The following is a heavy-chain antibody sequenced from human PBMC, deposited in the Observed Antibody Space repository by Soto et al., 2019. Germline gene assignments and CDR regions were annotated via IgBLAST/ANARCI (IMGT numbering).Heavy chain of an antibody. CDR1: GFTFSSCS. CDR3: ARDGSGWSRDY. V-gene: IGHV3-21*06. Sequence: PGGSLRLSCAASGFTFSSCSMNWFRQAPGKGLEWVSSISSSSTYIYYADSVKGRFTISRDNAKSSLYLQMNSLGADDTAVYFCARDGSGWSRDYWGQGTLVTVSS. J-gene: IGHJ4*02. D-gene: IGHD6-19*01. CDR2: ISSSSTYI.